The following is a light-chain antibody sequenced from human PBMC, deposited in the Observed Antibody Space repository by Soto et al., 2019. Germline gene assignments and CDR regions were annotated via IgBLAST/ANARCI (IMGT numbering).Light chain of an antibody. J-gene: IGKJ5*01. Sequence: ESVLTQSPATLSLSPGERATLSCRASQSVSSYLAWYQQKPGQAPRLLIYDASNRATGIPVRFSGSGSGTDFTLTISSLEPEEFAVYYCQQRSNWITFGQGTRLEIK. V-gene: IGKV3-11*01. CDR2: DAS. CDR3: QQRSNWIT. CDR1: QSVSSY.